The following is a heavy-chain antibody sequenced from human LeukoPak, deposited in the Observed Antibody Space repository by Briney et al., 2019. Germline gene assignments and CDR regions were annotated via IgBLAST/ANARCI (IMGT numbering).Heavy chain of an antibody. V-gene: IGHV4-31*03. D-gene: IGHD6-19*01. J-gene: IGHJ5*02. CDR3: SVWGIWFDP. CDR2: IFDSGNT. CDR1: GGSITGGGYS. Sequence: SQTLSLTCTVSGGSITGGGYSWNWIRQQPGKGLEWIGYIFDSGNTNYNPSLRSRLSISIDPSKNQFYLRLNSVTAADTAVYFCSVWGIWFDPWGPGTLVAVSS.